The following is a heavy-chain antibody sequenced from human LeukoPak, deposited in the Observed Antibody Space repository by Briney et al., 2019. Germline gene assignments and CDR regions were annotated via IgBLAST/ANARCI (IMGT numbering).Heavy chain of an antibody. Sequence: GASVKVSCKASGYTFTSYYMHWVRQAPGQGLEWMGIINPSGGSTSYAQKFQGRVTMTRDTSTSTAYMELRSLRSDDTAVYYCARDYYYGSGSYYNPWDYWGQGTLVTVSS. CDR1: GYTFTSYY. CDR2: INPSGGST. CDR3: ARDYYYGSGSYYNPWDY. J-gene: IGHJ4*02. V-gene: IGHV1-46*01. D-gene: IGHD3-10*01.